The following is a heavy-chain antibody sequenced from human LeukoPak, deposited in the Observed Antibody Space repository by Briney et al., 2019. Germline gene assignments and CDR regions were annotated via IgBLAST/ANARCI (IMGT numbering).Heavy chain of an antibody. CDR2: IYYSGST. Sequence: SETLSLTCTVSGGSISSSSYYWGWIRQPPGKGLEWIGSIYYSGSTYYNPSLKSRVTISVDTSKNQSSLKLSSVTAADTAVYYCARHRTYSSSWFDYWGQGTLVPVSS. V-gene: IGHV4-39*01. J-gene: IGHJ4*02. D-gene: IGHD6-13*01. CDR1: GGSISSSSYY. CDR3: ARHRTYSSSWFDY.